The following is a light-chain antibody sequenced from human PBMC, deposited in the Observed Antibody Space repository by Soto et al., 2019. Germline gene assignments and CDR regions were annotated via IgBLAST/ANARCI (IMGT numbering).Light chain of an antibody. V-gene: IGLV1-40*01. J-gene: IGLJ2*01. CDR1: SSNIGAGYD. CDR3: QSYDSRLNGVV. CDR2: GNS. Sequence: QSVLTQPPSVSGAPGQRVTISCTGSSSNIGAGYDVHWYQQLPGTAPKLLIYGNSNRPSGVPDRFSGSKSGTSASLAITGLQAEDEADYYCQSYDSRLNGVVFGGGPKLTVL.